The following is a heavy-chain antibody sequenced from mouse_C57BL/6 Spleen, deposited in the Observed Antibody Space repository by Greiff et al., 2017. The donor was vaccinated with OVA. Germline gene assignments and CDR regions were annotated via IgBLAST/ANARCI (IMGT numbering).Heavy chain of an antibody. CDR3: VTAQAPVGWFAY. V-gene: IGHV1-75*01. CDR1: GYTFTDYY. D-gene: IGHD3-2*02. Sequence: QVQLQQSGPELVKPGASVKISCKASGYTFTDYYINWVKQRPGQGLEWIGWIFPGSGSTYYNEKFKGKATLTVDKSSSTAYMLLSSLTSEDSAVYCCVTAQAPVGWFAYWGQGTLVTVSA. J-gene: IGHJ3*01. CDR2: IFPGSGST.